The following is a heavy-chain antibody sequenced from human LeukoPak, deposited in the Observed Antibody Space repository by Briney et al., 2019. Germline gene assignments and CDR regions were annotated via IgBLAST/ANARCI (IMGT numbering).Heavy chain of an antibody. V-gene: IGHV4-59*08. D-gene: IGHD6-13*01. J-gene: IGHJ5*02. Sequence: SETPSLTCTVSGDSISSYYWSWIRHPPGKGLEWIGYIYYSGSTKYNPSLKSRVTISVDTSKNQFSLKLSSVTAADTAVYYCARNKVAAGSDWFDPWGQGTLVTVSS. CDR3: ARNKVAAGSDWFDP. CDR1: GDSISSYY. CDR2: IYYSGST.